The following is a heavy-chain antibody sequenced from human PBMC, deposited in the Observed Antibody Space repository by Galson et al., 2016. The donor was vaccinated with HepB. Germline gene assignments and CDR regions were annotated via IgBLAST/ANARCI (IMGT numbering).Heavy chain of an antibody. CDR1: GFTVSNNY. CDR3: VRGVYGDHGWFDY. J-gene: IGHJ4*02. Sequence: SLRLSCAASGFTVSNNYMTWVRQAPGKGLEYVSVIYSGGTTYYADSVKGRFTISSYNSQNSLFLQMNTLRAEDTAVYFCVRGVYGDHGWFDYWGQGTLVTVSS. CDR2: IYSGGTT. D-gene: IGHD4-17*01. V-gene: IGHV3-66*02.